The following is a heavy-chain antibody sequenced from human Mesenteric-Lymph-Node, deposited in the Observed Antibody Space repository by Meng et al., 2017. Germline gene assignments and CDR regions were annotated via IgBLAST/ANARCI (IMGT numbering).Heavy chain of an antibody. Sequence: GGSLRLSCAASGFTFSSNWMSWVRQAPGKGLEWVANIKQDGSEKYYVDSVKGRFTISRDNAKNSLYLQMNSLRAEDTAVYYCARVSSYYDYVWGSSSPCYFDYWGQGTLVTVSS. CDR1: GFTFSSNW. D-gene: IGHD3-16*01. CDR2: IKQDGSEK. V-gene: IGHV3-7*01. J-gene: IGHJ4*02. CDR3: ARVSSYYDYVWGSSSPCYFDY.